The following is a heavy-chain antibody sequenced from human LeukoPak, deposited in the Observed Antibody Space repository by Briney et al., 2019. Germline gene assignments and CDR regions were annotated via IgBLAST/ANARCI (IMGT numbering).Heavy chain of an antibody. CDR3: ARRSSGCPYYFDY. V-gene: IGHV4-34*01. Sequence: SETLSLTCAVYGGSFSGYYWSWIRQPPGKGLEWIGEINHSGSTNYNPSLKSRVTISVDTSKNQFSLKLSSVTAADTAVYYCARRSSGCPYYFDYWGQGTLVTVSS. CDR2: INHSGST. CDR1: GGSFSGYY. J-gene: IGHJ4*02. D-gene: IGHD6-19*01.